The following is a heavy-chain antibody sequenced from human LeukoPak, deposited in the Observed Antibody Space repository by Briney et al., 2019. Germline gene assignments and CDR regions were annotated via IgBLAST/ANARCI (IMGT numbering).Heavy chain of an antibody. Sequence: GGSLRLSCSASGFTFSSYAIRWVRQAPGTGLEWVSSIPGSGGATYYADSVRGRFSISRDSSKNTVYLQMNSLRDEDTAVYYCARARPWDSSRSYYFGMDVWGHGTTVTVSS. V-gene: IGHV3-23*01. J-gene: IGHJ6*02. CDR3: ARARPWDSSRSYYFGMDV. CDR2: IPGSGGAT. CDR1: GFTFSSYA. D-gene: IGHD3-22*01.